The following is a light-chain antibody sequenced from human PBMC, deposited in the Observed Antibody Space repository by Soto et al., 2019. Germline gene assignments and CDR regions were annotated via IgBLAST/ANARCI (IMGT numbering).Light chain of an antibody. CDR2: DAS. CDR1: QSISRW. V-gene: IGKV1-5*01. Sequence: IQMTQSPSSLSASVGDRVTITCRASQSISRWLAWYQQKPGKAPNLLIYDASTLESGVPSRFSGSGSGAEFTLTISSLQPDEFATYYCQQYNTDSPWTVGQGTTVDSK. CDR3: QQYNTDSPWT. J-gene: IGKJ1*01.